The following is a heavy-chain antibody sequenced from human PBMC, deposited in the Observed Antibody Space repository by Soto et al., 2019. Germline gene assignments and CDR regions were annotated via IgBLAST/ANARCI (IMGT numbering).Heavy chain of an antibody. CDR2: IYHSGIT. Sequence: SETLSLTCTVSGGSISSSNLWSWVRQPPGKGLEWIGEIYHSGITKYNPSLKSRVTISVDKSKNQFSLKLSSVTAADTPVYYCARGDHGAIYYYGMDVWGQGTTVIVSS. D-gene: IGHD1-26*01. V-gene: IGHV4-4*02. CDR3: ARGDHGAIYYYGMDV. CDR1: GGSISSSNL. J-gene: IGHJ6*02.